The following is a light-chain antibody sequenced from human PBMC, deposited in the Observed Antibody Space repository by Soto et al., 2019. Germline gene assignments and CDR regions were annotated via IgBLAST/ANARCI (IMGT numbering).Light chain of an antibody. CDR3: AAWDDSLSVVV. CDR2: RNN. CDR1: SSNIGSNY. V-gene: IGLV1-47*01. J-gene: IGLJ2*01. Sequence: QAVVTQPPSASGTPGQRVTISCSGSSSNIGSNYVYWYQQLPGTAPKLLIYRNNQRPSGVPDRFSGSKSGTSASLAISGLLSEDEADYYCAAWDDSLSVVVFGGGTKLTVL.